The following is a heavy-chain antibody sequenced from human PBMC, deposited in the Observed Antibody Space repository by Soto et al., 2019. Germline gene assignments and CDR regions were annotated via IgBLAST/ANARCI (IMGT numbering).Heavy chain of an antibody. J-gene: IGHJ3*01. D-gene: IGHD4-17*01. CDR2: ISYFGDT. V-gene: IGHV4-31*11. CDR1: GKSIRSAGYY. CDR3: ATPPPGDNDAFDV. Sequence: QVQLQETGPGLVKPSQTLSLTCGVSGKSIRSAGYYWTWIRQRPGKGLEWIGHISYFGDTHYSPSLTSRVTISLDPSKNQFSLELTSVKAADTAVYYCATPPPGDNDAFDVWGQGTLVSVSS.